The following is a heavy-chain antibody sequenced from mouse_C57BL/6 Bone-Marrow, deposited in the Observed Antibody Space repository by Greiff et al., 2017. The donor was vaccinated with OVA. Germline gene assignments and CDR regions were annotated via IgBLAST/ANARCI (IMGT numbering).Heavy chain of an antibody. CDR2: IHPNSGST. CDR3: ARTVPFYYDYDGQYYYAMDY. J-gene: IGHJ4*01. V-gene: IGHV1-64*01. CDR1: GYTFTSYR. Sequence: QVQLQQPGAELVKPGASVKLSCTASGYTFTSYRMHWVKQRPGQGLEWIGTIHPNSGSTNYNEKFKSKATLTVDKSSSTACLQLSSLTSEDSAVYCCARTVPFYYDYDGQYYYAMDYWGQGTSVTVSS. D-gene: IGHD2-4*01.